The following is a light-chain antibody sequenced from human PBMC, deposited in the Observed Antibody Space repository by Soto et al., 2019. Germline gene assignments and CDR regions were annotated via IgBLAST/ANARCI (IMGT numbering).Light chain of an antibody. V-gene: IGLV7-46*01. CDR2: DTS. J-gene: IGLJ1*01. Sequence: QAVVTQEPSLTVSPGGTVTLTCGSSTGAVTSGHYPYWFQQKPGQAPRTLIYDTSNKHSWTPARFSGSLLGGKAALTLSGAQPEDEAEYYCLLSYSGARLYYVFGPGTKVTVL. CDR3: LLSYSGARLYYV. CDR1: TGAVTSGHY.